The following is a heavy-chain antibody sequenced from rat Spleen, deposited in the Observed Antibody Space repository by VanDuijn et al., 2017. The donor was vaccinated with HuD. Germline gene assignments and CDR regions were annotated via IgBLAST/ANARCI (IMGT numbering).Heavy chain of an antibody. V-gene: IGHV5-31*01. D-gene: IGHD1-2*01. Sequence: EVQLVESGGGLVQPGRSLKLSCVASGFIFNNYWMTWIRQAPGKGLEWVASITNTGGSTYNPDSVKGRFTISRDNAMSTLYLQMDSLRSEDTATYYCARGKAYYYRRTIWEYFDYWGQGVMVTVSS. CDR3: ARGKAYYYRRTIWEYFDY. CDR1: GFIFNNYW. J-gene: IGHJ2*01. CDR2: ITNTGGST.